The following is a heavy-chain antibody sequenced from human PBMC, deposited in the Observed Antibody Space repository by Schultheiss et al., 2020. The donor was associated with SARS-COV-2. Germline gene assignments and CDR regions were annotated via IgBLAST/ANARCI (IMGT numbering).Heavy chain of an antibody. CDR3: ARGGGARGYCSSTSCYGPSNWFDP. D-gene: IGHD2-2*01. V-gene: IGHV4-38-2*02. CDR2: IYYSGST. CDR1: GYSISSGYY. J-gene: IGHJ5*02. Sequence: SETLSLTCTVSGYSISSGYYWGWIRQPPGKGLEWIGSIYYSGSTNYNPSLKSRVTISVDTSKNQFSLKLSSVTAADTAVYYCARGGGARGYCSSTSCYGPSNWFDPWGQGTLVTVSS.